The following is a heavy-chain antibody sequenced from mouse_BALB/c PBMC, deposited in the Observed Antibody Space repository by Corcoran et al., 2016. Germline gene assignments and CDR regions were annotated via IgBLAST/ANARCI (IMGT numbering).Heavy chain of an antibody. D-gene: IGHD1-1*01. CDR3: ARSGPKYGSSFYWYFDV. J-gene: IGHJ1*01. V-gene: IGHV1-18*01. Sequence: EVLLQQSGPELVKPGASVKIPCKASGYTFTDYNMDWVKQSHGKSLEWIGDINPNNGGTIYNQKFKGKATLTVDKSSSTAYMELRSLTSEDTAVYYCARSGPKYGSSFYWYFDVWGAGTTVTVSS. CDR2: INPNNGGT. CDR1: GYTFTDYN.